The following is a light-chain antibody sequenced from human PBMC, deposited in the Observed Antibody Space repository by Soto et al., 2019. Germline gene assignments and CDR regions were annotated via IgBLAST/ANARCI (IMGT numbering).Light chain of an antibody. CDR2: TNN. Sequence: QSVLTQPPSVSGTPGQRATISCSGGKSDIGANTVYWFQQLPGTAPRLLIYTNNQRPSGVPDRFSGSKSGTSASLAISGLQSEDEADYYCATWDGNLNVCVFGGGTKLTVL. V-gene: IGLV1-44*01. J-gene: IGLJ3*02. CDR1: KSDIGANT. CDR3: ATWDGNLNVCV.